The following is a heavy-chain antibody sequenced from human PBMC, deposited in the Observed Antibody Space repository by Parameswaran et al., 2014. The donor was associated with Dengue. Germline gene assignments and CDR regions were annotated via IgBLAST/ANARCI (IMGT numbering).Heavy chain of an antibody. D-gene: IGHD3-10*01. CDR2: ISRDGSST. CDR3: ASLSRGSGSYLDY. Sequence: WIRQPPGKGLVWLSRISRDGSSTHYADSVKGRFTISRDDAKNTLYLQMNSLRTEDTAVYYCASLSRGSGSYLDYWGQGTLVTVSS. V-gene: IGHV3-74*01. J-gene: IGHJ4*02.